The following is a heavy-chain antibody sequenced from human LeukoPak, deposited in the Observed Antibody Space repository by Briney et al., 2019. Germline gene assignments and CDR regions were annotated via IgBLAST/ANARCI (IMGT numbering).Heavy chain of an antibody. V-gene: IGHV3-30*02. CDR2: IRNDGSNH. CDR1: GFTFSHHG. J-gene: IGHJ4*02. CDR3: VRERFHGSGAPKFDF. D-gene: IGHD3-10*01. Sequence: GGSLRLSCAASGFTFSHHGMHWVRQAPGKGLEWVAFIRNDGSNHYYADSVKGRFTISRDNAKNSLHLQVNSLRAEDTAVYYCVRERFHGSGAPKFDFWGQGTLVTVSS.